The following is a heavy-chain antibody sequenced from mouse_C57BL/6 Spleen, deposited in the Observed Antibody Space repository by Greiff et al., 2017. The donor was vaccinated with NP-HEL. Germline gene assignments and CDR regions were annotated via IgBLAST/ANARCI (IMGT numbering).Heavy chain of an antibody. Sequence: EVMLVESEGGLVQPGSSMKLSCTASGFTFSDYYMAWVRPVPEKGLEWVANINYDGSSTYYLDSLTSRFIISRDNAKNILYLQMSSLKSEDTATYYCARNYGSSYGRYWYFDVWGTGTTVTVSS. CDR2: INYDGSST. V-gene: IGHV5-16*01. D-gene: IGHD1-1*01. CDR1: GFTFSDYY. CDR3: ARNYGSSYGRYWYFDV. J-gene: IGHJ1*03.